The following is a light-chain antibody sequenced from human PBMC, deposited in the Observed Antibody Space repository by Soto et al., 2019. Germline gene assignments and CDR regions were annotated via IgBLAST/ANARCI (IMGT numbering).Light chain of an antibody. Sequence: QSALTQPASVSGSPGQSITISCTGTSSDVGGYNYVSWYQQHPGKAPKLMIYEVSNRPSGISNRFSGSKSGNTASLTIAGLQAEDEDDYYCSSYRGSSTLVVFGTGTKLTVL. CDR3: SSYRGSSTLVV. CDR2: EVS. V-gene: IGLV2-14*01. J-gene: IGLJ1*01. CDR1: SSDVGGYNY.